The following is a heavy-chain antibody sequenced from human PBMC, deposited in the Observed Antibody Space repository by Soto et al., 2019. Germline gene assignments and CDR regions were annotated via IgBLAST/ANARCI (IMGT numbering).Heavy chain of an antibody. J-gene: IGHJ4*02. CDR3: ARRYSSSLDF. V-gene: IGHV4-59*08. Sequence: SETLSLTCPVSGCSISSYYWSWIRQPPGKGLEWIGYIFYSGSTNYNPSLKSRVTISVDTSKNQFSLKLSSVTAADTAVYYCARRYSSSLDFWGQGTLVTVSS. D-gene: IGHD6-13*01. CDR2: IFYSGST. CDR1: GCSISSYY.